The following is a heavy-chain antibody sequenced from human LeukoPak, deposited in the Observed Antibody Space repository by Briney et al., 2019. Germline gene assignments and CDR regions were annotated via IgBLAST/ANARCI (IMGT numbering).Heavy chain of an antibody. V-gene: IGHV1-18*01. J-gene: IGHJ4*02. CDR3: TRGEGFCDY. CDR2: ITVYNGNT. D-gene: IGHD3-16*01. Sequence: ASVKVSCKASGYTFSNYAISWVRQAPGQGLEWMAWITVYNGNTNYAQKLQGRVTVTADTSTSTAYMELRNLRSDDTAVYYCTRGEGFCDYWGQGTVVSV. CDR1: GYTFSNYA.